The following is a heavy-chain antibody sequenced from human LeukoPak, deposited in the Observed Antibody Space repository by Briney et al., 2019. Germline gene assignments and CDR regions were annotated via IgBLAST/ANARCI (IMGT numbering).Heavy chain of an antibody. J-gene: IGHJ2*01. D-gene: IGHD6-6*01. V-gene: IGHV3-21*01. Sequence: GGSLRLSCAASGFTFSTYTMNWVRQAPGKGLEWVSSIGSSGSYIFYADSVKGRFTISRDNAKNSLYLQMNSLRAEDTALYYCARDLTYSSSPPGWYFDLWGRGALVTVSS. CDR3: ARDLTYSSSPPGWYFDL. CDR2: IGSSGSYI. CDR1: GFTFSTYT.